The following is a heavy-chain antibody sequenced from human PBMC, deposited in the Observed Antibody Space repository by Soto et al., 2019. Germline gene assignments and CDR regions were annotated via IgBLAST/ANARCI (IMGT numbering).Heavy chain of an antibody. CDR2: ISSSGSTI. D-gene: IGHD2-2*01. Sequence: PGGSLRLSCAASGFTFSDYYMSWIRQAPGKGLEWVSYISSSGSTIYYADSVKGRFTISRDNAKNSLYLQMNSLRAEDTAVYYCARRPSPHCSSTSCYYYYYYGMDVWGQGTTVTV. CDR3: ARRPSPHCSSTSCYYYYYYGMDV. CDR1: GFTFSDYY. J-gene: IGHJ6*02. V-gene: IGHV3-11*01.